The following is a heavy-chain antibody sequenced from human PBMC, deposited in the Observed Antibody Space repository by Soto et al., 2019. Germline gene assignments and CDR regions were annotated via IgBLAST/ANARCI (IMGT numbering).Heavy chain of an antibody. D-gene: IGHD3-3*01. V-gene: IGHV1-69*01. CDR2: IIPIFGTT. CDR3: AKGGPGYDLVSAAMHA. J-gene: IGHJ6*02. CDR1: GGTFSNHA. Sequence: QVQLVQSGAEVRKSGSSLKVSCKASGGTFSNHAFNWVRQARGQGLEWMGSIIPIFGTTYYAQSFQGRVTIPADQSTSTAYMELSSLTSDDAAFDYCAKGGPGYDLVSAAMHAWGQGTSVTVS.